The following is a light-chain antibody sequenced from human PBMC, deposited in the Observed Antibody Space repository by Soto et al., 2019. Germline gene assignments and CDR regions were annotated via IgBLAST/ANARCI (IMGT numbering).Light chain of an antibody. CDR2: DVS. CDR3: SSYTTSSALRV. Sequence: QSALTQPASVSGSPGQSITISCTGTSSDVGGYNYVSWYQQHPGIAPKLMIYDVSNRPSGVSNRFSGSKSGNTASLTISGLQAEDEADYYCSSYTTSSALRVFGGGTKVTVL. V-gene: IGLV2-14*01. J-gene: IGLJ2*01. CDR1: SSDVGGYNY.